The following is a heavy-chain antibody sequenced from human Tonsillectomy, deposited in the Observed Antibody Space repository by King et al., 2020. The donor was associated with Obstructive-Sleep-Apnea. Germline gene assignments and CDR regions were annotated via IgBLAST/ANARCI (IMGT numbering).Heavy chain of an antibody. J-gene: IGHJ6*02. Sequence: QLQESGPGLVKPSETLSLTCTVSGYSISSGYYWGLIRQPPGKGLEWIVSIYHSGSTYYNPSLKSRVTISVDTSKNPSSLKLSSVTAADTAVYYCARDETLSYYYYGMDVWGQGTTVTVSS. V-gene: IGHV4-38-2*02. D-gene: IGHD2-15*01. CDR3: ARDETLSYYYYGMDV. CDR1: GYSISSGYY. CDR2: IYHSGST.